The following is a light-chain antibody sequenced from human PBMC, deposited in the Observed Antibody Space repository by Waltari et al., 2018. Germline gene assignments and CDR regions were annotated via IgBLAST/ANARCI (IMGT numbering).Light chain of an antibody. V-gene: IGLV3-1*01. CDR1: KLDSKY. CDR3: QAWDSSTVV. J-gene: IGLJ2*01. CDR2: QDN. Sequence: SYELTQPPSVSVSPGQTATITCSGDKLDSKYAFWYQQRAGRSPALVIYQDNKRPSGMPGRFSGSHSGNTATLTISGTQAMDGADYYCQAWDSSTVVFGGGTKLTVL.